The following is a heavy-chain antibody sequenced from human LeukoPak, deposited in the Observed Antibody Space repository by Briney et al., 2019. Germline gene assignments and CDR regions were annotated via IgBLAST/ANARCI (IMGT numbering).Heavy chain of an antibody. Sequence: SQTLSLTCAVSGGTISSGGYSWSWLRQPPGKGLEWIGYIYHSGSTYYNPSLKSRVTISVDRSKNQFSLKLSSVTAADTAVYYCARRPPDGSGRGWFDPWGQGTLVTVSS. CDR2: IYHSGST. CDR1: GGTISSGGYS. D-gene: IGHD3-10*01. CDR3: ARRPPDGSGRGWFDP. J-gene: IGHJ5*02. V-gene: IGHV4-30-2*01.